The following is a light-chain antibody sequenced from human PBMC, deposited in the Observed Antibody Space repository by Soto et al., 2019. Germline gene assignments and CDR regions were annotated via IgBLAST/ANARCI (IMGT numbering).Light chain of an antibody. CDR2: GAS. CDR1: QSVSSSY. V-gene: IGKV3-20*01. Sequence: EIVLTQSPGTLSLSPGERATLSCRASQSVSSSYLAWYQQKPGQAPRLLIYGASSRATGIPDRFSGSGSGTGFTLTISRLEPEDFGVYYCQQYGSSPPWTFGQGTKVEIK. J-gene: IGKJ1*01. CDR3: QQYGSSPPWT.